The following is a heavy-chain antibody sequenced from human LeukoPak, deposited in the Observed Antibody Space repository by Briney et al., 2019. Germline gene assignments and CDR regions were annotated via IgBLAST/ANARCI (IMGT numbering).Heavy chain of an antibody. CDR1: GGSLSNYY. V-gene: IGHV4-4*07. Sequence: SETLSLTCTVSGGSLSNYYWTWIRQPAGKGLELIGRINSNGSTNYNRSLKSRDTMSVDTSKNQVSLNLTSVTAADTAFYYCARDYAGAVDYWGQGTLVTVSS. J-gene: IGHJ4*02. D-gene: IGHD1-26*01. CDR2: INSNGST. CDR3: ARDYAGAVDY.